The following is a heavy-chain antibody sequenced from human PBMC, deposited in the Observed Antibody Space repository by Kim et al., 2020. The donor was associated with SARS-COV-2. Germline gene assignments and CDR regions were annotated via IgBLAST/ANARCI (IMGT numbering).Heavy chain of an antibody. D-gene: IGHD3-10*01. CDR3: AKMVRGYWFDP. J-gene: IGHJ5*02. V-gene: IGHV3-23*01. Sequence: TYYADSVKGRFTITRDNSKSTLYLQMNRLRAEDTAVYYCAKMVRGYWFDPWGQGTLVTVSS. CDR2: T.